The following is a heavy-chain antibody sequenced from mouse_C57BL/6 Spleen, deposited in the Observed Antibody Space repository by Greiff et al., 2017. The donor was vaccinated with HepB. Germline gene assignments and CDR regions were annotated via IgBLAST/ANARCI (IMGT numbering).Heavy chain of an antibody. J-gene: IGHJ4*01. CDR1: GFTFSDYY. CDR2: ISNGGGST. D-gene: IGHD1-1*01. V-gene: IGHV5-12*01. CDR3: ARHTGAMDY. Sequence: EVHLVESGGGLVQPGGSLKLSCAASGFTFSDYYMYWFRQTPEKRLEWVAYISNGGGSTYYPDTVKGRFTISRDNAKNTLYLQMSRLKSEDTAMYYCARHTGAMDYWGQGTSVTVSS.